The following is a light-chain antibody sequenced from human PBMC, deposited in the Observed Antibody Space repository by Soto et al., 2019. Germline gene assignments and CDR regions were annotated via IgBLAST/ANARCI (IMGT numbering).Light chain of an antibody. CDR2: DNN. J-gene: IGLJ2*01. V-gene: IGLV1-51*01. Sequence: QSVLTQPPSVSAAPGQKVTISCSGSSSNIGNNYVSWYQHLPGTAPKLLIYDNNKRPSGIPDRFSGSQSGTSATLGITGLQTGDEADYYCGTWDSSLSVVVFGGGTKVTV. CDR3: GTWDSSLSVVV. CDR1: SSNIGNNY.